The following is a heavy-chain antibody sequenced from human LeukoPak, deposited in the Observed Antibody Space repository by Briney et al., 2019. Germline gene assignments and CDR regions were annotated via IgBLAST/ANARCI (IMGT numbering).Heavy chain of an antibody. CDR2: INPGGSSI. D-gene: IGHD1-14*01. CDR1: GFTFSSYW. J-gene: IGHJ4*02. V-gene: IGHV3-74*01. CDR3: ARSNQADDY. Sequence: PGRSLRLSCAASGFTFSSYWMHWVRQAPGKGLVWVARINPGGSSITYADSVKGRFTISRDNAKNTLYLQMDSLRAEDTGVYYCARSNQADDYWGQGTLVTVS.